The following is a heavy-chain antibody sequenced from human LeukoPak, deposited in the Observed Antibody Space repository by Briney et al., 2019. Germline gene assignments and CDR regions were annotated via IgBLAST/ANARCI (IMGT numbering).Heavy chain of an antibody. CDR1: GFTFDDYA. J-gene: IGHJ4*02. CDR3: AKDIADYPGGGSYFEY. CDR2: TSWNSGSI. Sequence: GGSLRLSCAASGFTFDDYAMHWVPQAPGKGLEWVSGTSWNSGSIGYADSVKGRFTISRDNAKNSLYLQMNSLRAEDTALYYCAKDIADYPGGGSYFEYWGQGTLVTVSS. V-gene: IGHV3-9*01. D-gene: IGHD3-16*01.